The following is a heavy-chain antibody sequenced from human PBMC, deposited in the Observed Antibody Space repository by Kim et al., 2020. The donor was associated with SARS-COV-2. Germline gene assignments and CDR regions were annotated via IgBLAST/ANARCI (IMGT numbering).Heavy chain of an antibody. CDR1: GYSFTSYW. CDR3: ARLPYYYDSSGIGVSYYYYGMDV. CDR2: IYPGDSDT. J-gene: IGHJ6*02. D-gene: IGHD3-22*01. Sequence: GESLKISCKGSGYSFTSYWIGWVRQMPGKGLEWMGIIYPGDSDTRYSPSFQGQVTISADKSISTAYLQWSSLKASDTAMYYCARLPYYYDSSGIGVSYYYYGMDVWGQGTTVTVSS. V-gene: IGHV5-51*01.